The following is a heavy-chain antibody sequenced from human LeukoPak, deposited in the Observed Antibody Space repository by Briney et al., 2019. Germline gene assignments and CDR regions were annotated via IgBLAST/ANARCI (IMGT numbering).Heavy chain of an antibody. Sequence: GGSLRLSCVASGFTFTGHSMHWVRQAPGKGLEWVAVVADDEKTIFYADSLKGRFTVSRDNSKNTVYLQMNSLRDENTAVYYCAREKQSGGTPFDYWGQGSLVTVSS. J-gene: IGHJ4*02. CDR2: VADDEKTI. D-gene: IGHD1-26*01. CDR3: AREKQSGGTPFDY. CDR1: GFTFTGHS. V-gene: IGHV3-30*04.